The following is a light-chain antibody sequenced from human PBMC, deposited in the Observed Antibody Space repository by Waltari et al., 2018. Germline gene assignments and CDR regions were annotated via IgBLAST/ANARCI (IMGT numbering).Light chain of an antibody. J-gene: IGKJ2*01. CDR2: GAS. Sequence: VLTQSPGTLSLSPGERATLSCRASQRLTKNYLAWYQQKPGQAPRLLMYGASSRAAGIPDRFSGSGSGTDFTLTISRLEPEDFAVYYCQQYGSSIMYTFGQGTKLEIK. CDR1: QRLTKNY. V-gene: IGKV3-20*01. CDR3: QQYGSSIMYT.